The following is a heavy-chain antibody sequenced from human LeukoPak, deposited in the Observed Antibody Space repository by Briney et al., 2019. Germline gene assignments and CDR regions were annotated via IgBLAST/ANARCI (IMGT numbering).Heavy chain of an antibody. CDR1: GFTFSSYA. CDR3: AREVAARRLGSWVDP. Sequence: GGSLRLSCAASGFTFSSYAMSWVRQAPGKGLEWVSGISGGGDSTYYADSVKGRFTISRDNSKNTLYLQMNSLRVEDTAVYYCAREVAARRLGSWVDPWGQGTLVIVSS. J-gene: IGHJ5*02. D-gene: IGHD6-6*01. V-gene: IGHV3-23*01. CDR2: ISGGGDST.